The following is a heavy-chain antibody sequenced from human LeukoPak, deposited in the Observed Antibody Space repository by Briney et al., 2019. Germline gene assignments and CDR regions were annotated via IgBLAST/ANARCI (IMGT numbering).Heavy chain of an antibody. D-gene: IGHD5-18*01. CDR1: GFTVSNNY. J-gene: IGHJ4*02. Sequence: PGGSLRLSCAASGFTVSNNYMSWVRQAPGRGLEWVSVIYSGGSTYYAASVKGRFTISRDNSKNTLYLQMNSLRAEDTAVYYCARAPNLYVDTAMVWGQGTLVTVSS. V-gene: IGHV3-53*01. CDR3: ARAPNLYVDTAMV. CDR2: IYSGGST.